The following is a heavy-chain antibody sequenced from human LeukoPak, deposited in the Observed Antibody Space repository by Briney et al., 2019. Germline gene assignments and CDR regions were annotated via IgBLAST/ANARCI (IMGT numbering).Heavy chain of an antibody. Sequence: PGGSLRLSCAASTFTFNRYCFHRVPRAPGQELNWVSRIDTNGRTTDYADSVKGRFTISRDSAKNTLFLEMNSLRAEDTAIYYCARDLAGADDYWGQGALVTVSS. V-gene: IGHV3-74*01. D-gene: IGHD6-13*01. J-gene: IGHJ4*02. CDR1: TFTFNRYC. CDR2: IDTNGRTT. CDR3: ARDLAGADDY.